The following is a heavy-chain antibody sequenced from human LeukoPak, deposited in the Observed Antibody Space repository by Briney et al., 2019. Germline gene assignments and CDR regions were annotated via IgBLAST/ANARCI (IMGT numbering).Heavy chain of an antibody. CDR1: GFTFDDYA. CDR3: AKDTSRGGYSYGFDY. J-gene: IGHJ4*02. D-gene: IGHD5-18*01. V-gene: IGHV3-9*01. Sequence: GGSLRLSCAASGFTFDDYAMHWVRQAPGKGLEWVSGISWNSGSIGYADSVKGRFTISRDNAKNSLYLQMNSLRAEDTALYYCAKDTSRGGYSYGFDYWGQGTLVTVSS. CDR2: ISWNSGSI.